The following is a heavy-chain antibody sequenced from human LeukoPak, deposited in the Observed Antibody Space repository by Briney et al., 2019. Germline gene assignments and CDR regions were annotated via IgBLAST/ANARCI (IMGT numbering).Heavy chain of an antibody. CDR1: GGSISSGGYY. J-gene: IGHJ4*02. CDR2: IYYSGST. V-gene: IGHV4-31*03. CDR3: ASKRFIAVAGFDY. Sequence: SETLSLTCTVSGGSISSGGYYWSWIRQHPGKGLEWIGYIYYSGSTYYSPSLKSRVTISVDASKNQFSLKLSSVTAADTAVYYCASKRFIAVAGFDYWGQGTLVTVSS. D-gene: IGHD6-19*01.